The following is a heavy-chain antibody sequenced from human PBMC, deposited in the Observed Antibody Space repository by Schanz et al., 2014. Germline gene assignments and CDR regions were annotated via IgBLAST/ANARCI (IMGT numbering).Heavy chain of an antibody. CDR2: ISSSSSTR. J-gene: IGHJ6*02. CDR3: ARDFLLEQLGYSHYYYAMDV. CDR1: GFTFSSYS. Sequence: EVQLVESGGGLVQPGGSLRLSCAASGFTFSSYSMNWVRQAPGKGLEWVSYISSSSSTRYYADSVKGRFTISRDNAKNSLCLQMNSLRAEDTAVYYCARDFLLEQLGYSHYYYAMDVWGQGTTGSVS. D-gene: IGHD2-15*01. V-gene: IGHV3-48*01.